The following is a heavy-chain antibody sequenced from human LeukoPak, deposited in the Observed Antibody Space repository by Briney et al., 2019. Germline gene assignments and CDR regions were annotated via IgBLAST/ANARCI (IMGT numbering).Heavy chain of an antibody. CDR3: AKFVPLDGGWYWGCFDY. D-gene: IGHD6-19*01. CDR1: GFTFSSYA. J-gene: IGHJ4*02. V-gene: IGHV3-23*01. Sequence: GGSLRLSCAASGFTFSSYAMSWVRQAPGKGLEWVSAISGSGGSTYYADSVKGRFTISRDNSKNTLCLQMNSLRAEDTAVYYCAKFVPLDGGWYWGCFDYWGQGTLVTVSS. CDR2: ISGSGGST.